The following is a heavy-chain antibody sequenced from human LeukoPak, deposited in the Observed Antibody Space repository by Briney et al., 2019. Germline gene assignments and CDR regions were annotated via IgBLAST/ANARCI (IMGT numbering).Heavy chain of an antibody. CDR1: GYSISSGYY. CDR3: ARDYYGSGSFYNGDY. Sequence: SETLSLTCTVSGYSISSGYYWGWIRQPPGKGLEWIGSISRTGNTYYSPSLKSRVTISIDTSKNKFSLKLISVTAADTAVYYCARDYYGSGSFYNGDYWGQGTLVTVSS. CDR2: ISRTGNT. J-gene: IGHJ4*02. V-gene: IGHV4-38-2*02. D-gene: IGHD3-10*01.